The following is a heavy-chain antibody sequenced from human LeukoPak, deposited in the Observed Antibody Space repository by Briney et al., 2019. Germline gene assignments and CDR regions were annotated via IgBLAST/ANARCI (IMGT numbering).Heavy chain of an antibody. D-gene: IGHD2-2*01. CDR1: GGSFSGYY. CDR3: ARGIVVVPAAYDY. J-gene: IGHJ4*02. V-gene: IGHV4-34*01. Sequence: PSETLSLTCAVYGGSFSGYYWSWIRQPPGKGLEWIGEINHSGSTNYNPSLKSRVTISVDTSKNQFSLKLSSVTAADTAVCYCARGIVVVPAAYDYWGQGTLVTVSS. CDR2: INHSGST.